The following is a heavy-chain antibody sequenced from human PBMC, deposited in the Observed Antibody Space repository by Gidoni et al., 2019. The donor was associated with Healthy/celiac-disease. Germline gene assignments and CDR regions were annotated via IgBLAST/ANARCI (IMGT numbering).Heavy chain of an antibody. CDR2: ISSSSSYI. CDR3: ARDHCGGDCYFHWFDP. CDR1: GFTFSSYS. Sequence: EVQLVESGGGLVKPGGSLRLSCAASGFTFSSYSMNWVRQAPGKRLEWVSSISSSSSYIYYADSVKGRFTSSRDNAKNSLYLQMNSLRAEDTAVYYCARDHCGGDCYFHWFDPWGQGTLVTVSS. D-gene: IGHD2-21*02. V-gene: IGHV3-21*01. J-gene: IGHJ5*02.